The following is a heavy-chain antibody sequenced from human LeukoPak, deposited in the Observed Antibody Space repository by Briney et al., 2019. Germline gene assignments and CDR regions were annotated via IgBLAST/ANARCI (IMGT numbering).Heavy chain of an antibody. CDR3: AMKTTVTPHYGMDV. CDR2: INPSGGST. CDR1: GYNFTNYY. Sequence: GASVKVSCKASGYNFTNYYVHWVRQAPGQGLEWMGIINPSGGSTSYAQKFQGRVTMTRNTSISTAYMELSSLRSEDTAVYYCAMKTTVTPHYGMDVWGQGTTVTVSS. V-gene: IGHV1-46*01. D-gene: IGHD4-17*01. J-gene: IGHJ6*02.